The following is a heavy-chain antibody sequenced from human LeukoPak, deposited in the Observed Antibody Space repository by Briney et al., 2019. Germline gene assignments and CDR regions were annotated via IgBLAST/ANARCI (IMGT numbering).Heavy chain of an antibody. CDR2: VSDGGGNT. V-gene: IGHV3-23*01. CDR1: GFTFTTYA. D-gene: IGHD1-14*01. CDR3: VRYTDSSYPD. Sequence: PGGSLRLSCVASGFTFTTYAMIWVRQPPGKGLEWVSAVSDGGGNTYYTDSVKGRFTISRDNSKSTLYLQMSSLRPEDTAVYYCVRYTDSSYPDWGQGTLVTVSS. J-gene: IGHJ4*02.